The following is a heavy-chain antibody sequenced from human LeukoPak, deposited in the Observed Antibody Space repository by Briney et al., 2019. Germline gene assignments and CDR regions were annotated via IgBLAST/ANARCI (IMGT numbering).Heavy chain of an antibody. V-gene: IGHV3-49*04. D-gene: IGHD6-13*01. J-gene: IGHJ4*02. CDR3: TRVRDSSSWYPKYYFDY. CDR2: IRSKAYGGTT. CDR1: GFTFGDYA. Sequence: GGSLRLSCTASGFTFGDYAMSWVRQAPGKGLEWVGFIRSKAYGGTTEYAACVKGRFTISRDDSKSIAYLQMNSLKTEDTAVYYCTRVRDSSSWYPKYYFDYWGQGTLVTVSS.